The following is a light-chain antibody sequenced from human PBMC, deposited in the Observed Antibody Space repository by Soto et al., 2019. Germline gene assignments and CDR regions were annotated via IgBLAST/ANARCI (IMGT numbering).Light chain of an antibody. V-gene: IGKV3-11*01. J-gene: IGKJ1*01. CDR1: QSVHNY. CDR2: GAS. Sequence: EVVLTQSPATLSLSPGDRAALSCKASQSVHNYLAWYQQKPGQAPRLLIYGASNRAAGIPARFSGSGSGTDFTLTINSLERDDFATYYCQHYNSYSEAFGQGTKV. CDR3: QHYNSYSEA.